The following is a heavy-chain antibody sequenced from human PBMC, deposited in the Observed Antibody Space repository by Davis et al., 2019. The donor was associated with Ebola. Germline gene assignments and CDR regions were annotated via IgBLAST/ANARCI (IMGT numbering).Heavy chain of an antibody. CDR1: GFTFSSYI. Sequence: GESLKISCAASGFTFSSYIINWVRQAPGKGLEWVSVIYSGGSTYYADSVKGRFTISRDNSKNTLDLQMNSLRAGDTAVYYCAKNNWNDIIILDYWGQGTLVTVSS. V-gene: IGHV3-53*01. CDR2: IYSGGST. D-gene: IGHD1-1*01. J-gene: IGHJ4*02. CDR3: AKNNWNDIIILDY.